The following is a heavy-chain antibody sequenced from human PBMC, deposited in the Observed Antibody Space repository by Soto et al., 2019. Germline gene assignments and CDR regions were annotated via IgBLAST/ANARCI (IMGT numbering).Heavy chain of an antibody. CDR3: ARPKVPYSSSSGYDY. CDR1: GGSFSGYY. J-gene: IGHJ4*02. CDR2: INHSGST. Sequence: LSLTCAVYGGSFSGYYWSWIRQPPGKGLEWIGEINHSGSTNYNPSLKSRVTISVDTSKNQFSLKLSSVTAADTAVYYCARPKVPYSSSSGYDYWGQGTLVTVSS. D-gene: IGHD6-6*01. V-gene: IGHV4-34*01.